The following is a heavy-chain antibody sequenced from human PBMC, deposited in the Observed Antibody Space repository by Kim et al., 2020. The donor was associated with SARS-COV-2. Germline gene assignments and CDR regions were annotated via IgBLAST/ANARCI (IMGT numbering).Heavy chain of an antibody. CDR1: GFTFSSYA. J-gene: IGHJ3*02. CDR3: AKDRSEWLLSTPDAFDI. CDR2: ISGSGGST. V-gene: IGHV3-23*01. Sequence: GGSLRLSCAASGFTFSSYAMSWVRQAPGKGLEWVSAISGSGGSTYYADSVKGRFTISRDNSKNTLYLQMNSLRAEDTAVYYCAKDRSEWLLSTPDAFDIWGQGTMVTVSS. D-gene: IGHD3-3*01.